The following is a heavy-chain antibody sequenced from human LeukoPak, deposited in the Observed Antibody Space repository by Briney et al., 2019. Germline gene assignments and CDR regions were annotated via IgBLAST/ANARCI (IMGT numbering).Heavy chain of an antibody. CDR2: MSGSGGST. CDR1: GFTFSSYA. D-gene: IGHD6-25*01. V-gene: IGHV3-23*01. Sequence: GGSLRLSCAASGFTFSSYAMSWVRQAPGKGLEWVSAMSGSGGSTYYADSVKGRFSISRDNSKNTLYLQMNSLRAEDTAVYYCARQRYYFDYWGQGTLVTVSS. J-gene: IGHJ4*02. CDR3: ARQRYYFDY.